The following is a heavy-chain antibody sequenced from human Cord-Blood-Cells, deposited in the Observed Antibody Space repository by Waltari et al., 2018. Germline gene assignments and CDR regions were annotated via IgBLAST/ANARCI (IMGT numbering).Heavy chain of an antibody. J-gene: IGHJ6*02. Sequence: QVQLVQSGAEVKKPGSSVKVSCKASGGTFSSYAISWVRPAPGQGLEWMGGIIPIFGTANYAQKFQGRVTITADKSTSTAYMELSSLRSEDTAVYYCARVRFGSSSSSLYYYGMDVWGQGTTVTVSS. V-gene: IGHV1-69*06. CDR2: IIPIFGTA. CDR1: GGTFSSYA. CDR3: ARVRFGSSSSSLYYYGMDV. D-gene: IGHD6-6*01.